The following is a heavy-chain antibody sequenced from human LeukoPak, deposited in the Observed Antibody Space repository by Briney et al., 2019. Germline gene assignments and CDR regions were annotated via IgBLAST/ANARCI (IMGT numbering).Heavy chain of an antibody. CDR2: ISGSGGTT. J-gene: IGHJ4*02. Sequence: PGGSLRLSCAASGVTFSSNAMSWVRQAPGKGLEWVSAISGSGGTTYYADSVKGRFTISRDNLKNTLYLQMNSLRAEDTAVYYCAKDRMAYGIWGQGTLVTVSS. CDR1: GVTFSSNA. D-gene: IGHD2-8*01. V-gene: IGHV3-23*01. CDR3: AKDRMAYGI.